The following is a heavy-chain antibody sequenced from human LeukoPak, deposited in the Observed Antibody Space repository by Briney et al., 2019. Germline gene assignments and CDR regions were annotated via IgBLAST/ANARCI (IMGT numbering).Heavy chain of an antibody. Sequence: GGSLTLSCAASRFSRRDTARNWARTAPYNGLEGVAHIRSKAYGYATAYAASVTGRFTISRDDSRDTAFLQMTSLETEDTAVYYCLKHVEWQRPYWAQGTQVTVSS. V-gene: IGHV3-73*01. D-gene: IGHD1-26*01. CDR1: RFSRRDTA. CDR3: LKHVEWQRPY. CDR2: IRSKAYGYAT. J-gene: IGHJ4*02.